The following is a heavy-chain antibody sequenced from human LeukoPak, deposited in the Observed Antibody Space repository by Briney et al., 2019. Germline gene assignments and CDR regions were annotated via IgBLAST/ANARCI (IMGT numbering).Heavy chain of an antibody. V-gene: IGHV4-59*01. CDR1: GGSISSYY. J-gene: IGHJ4*02. CDR3: ARSYGSGSYWFDY. CDR2: IYYSGST. Sequence: SETLSLTCTVSGGSISSYYWSWIRQPPGKGLEWIGYIYYSGSTNYNPSLKTRVTISVDTSKNQFSLKLSSVTAADTAVYYCARSYGSGSYWFDYWGQGTLVTVSS. D-gene: IGHD3-10*01.